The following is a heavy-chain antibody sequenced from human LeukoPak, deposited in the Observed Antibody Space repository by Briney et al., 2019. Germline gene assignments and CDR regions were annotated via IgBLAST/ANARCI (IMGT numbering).Heavy chain of an antibody. CDR2: IIPIFGTA. Sequence: ASVKVSCKASGGTFSSYAISWVRQAPGQGLEWMGGIIPIFGTANYAQKFQGRVTITADESTSTAYMELSSLRSEDTAVYYCATNPTEVTMVRGSQRRNYYYMDVWGKGTTVTISS. V-gene: IGHV1-69*13. D-gene: IGHD3-10*01. J-gene: IGHJ6*03. CDR3: ATNPTEVTMVRGSQRRNYYYMDV. CDR1: GGTFSSYA.